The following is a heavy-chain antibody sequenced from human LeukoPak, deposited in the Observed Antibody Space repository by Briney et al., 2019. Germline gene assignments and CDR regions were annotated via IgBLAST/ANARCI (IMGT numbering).Heavy chain of an antibody. Sequence: GGSLRLSCAASGFTFSSYWMHWVRQAPGKGLVWVSRINSDGSSTSYADSVKGRFTISRDNAKNTLYLQMNSLRAEDTAVYYCVRGYSSGWYYYYYYMDVWGKGTTVTVSS. CDR1: GFTFSSYW. V-gene: IGHV3-74*01. D-gene: IGHD6-19*01. CDR3: VRGYSSGWYYYYYYMDV. J-gene: IGHJ6*03. CDR2: INSDGSST.